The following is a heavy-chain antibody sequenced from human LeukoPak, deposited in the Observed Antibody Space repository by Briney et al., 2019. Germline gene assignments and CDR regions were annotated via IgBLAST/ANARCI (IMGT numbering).Heavy chain of an antibody. V-gene: IGHV3-20*04. D-gene: IGHD3-10*01. CDR2: INWNGGST. CDR1: GFIFDDYG. Sequence: PGGSLRLSCAASGFIFDDYGMSWVRHAPGKGLEWVSGINWNGGSTVYADSVKGRFTISRDNAKNSLYLQMNSLRAEDTALYYSARDRYGSGSYYNIPDYWGQGTLVTVSS. J-gene: IGHJ4*02. CDR3: ARDRYGSGSYYNIPDY.